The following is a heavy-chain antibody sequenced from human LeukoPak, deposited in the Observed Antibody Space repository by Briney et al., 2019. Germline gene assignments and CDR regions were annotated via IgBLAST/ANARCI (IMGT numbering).Heavy chain of an antibody. Sequence: GESLKISCTGSAYNFTNYWIGWVRQMPGKGLEWMGIIYPGDSDTRYSPSFQGQVTISADKSISTAYLQWSSLKASDTAIYYCARRVLRTYVTHRSGGVDGFDIWGQGTMITVPS. CDR1: AYNFTNYW. V-gene: IGHV5-51*01. D-gene: IGHD4-23*01. CDR3: ARRVLRTYVTHRSGGVDGFDI. J-gene: IGHJ3*02. CDR2: IYPGDSDT.